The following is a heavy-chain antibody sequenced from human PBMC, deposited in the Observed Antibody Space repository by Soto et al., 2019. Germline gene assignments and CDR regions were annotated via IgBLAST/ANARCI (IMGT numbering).Heavy chain of an antibody. V-gene: IGHV4-34*09. CDR2: INHSGST. CDR1: GGSFSGYY. CDR3: ARAAATGHPVVPDF. D-gene: IGHD6-13*01. J-gene: IGHJ4*02. Sequence: SETLSLTCAVYGGSFSGYYWSWIRQPPGKGLEWIGEINHSGSTNYNPSLKSRVTMSVDTSKQQFSLKMNSVTAADTAVYFCARAAATGHPVVPDFWGQGALVTVSS.